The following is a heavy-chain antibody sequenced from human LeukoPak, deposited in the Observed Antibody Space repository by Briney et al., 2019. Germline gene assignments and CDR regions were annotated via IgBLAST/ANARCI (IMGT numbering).Heavy chain of an antibody. CDR3: ARVYQSAEYYFDY. V-gene: IGHV4-59*01. D-gene: IGHD2-2*01. CDR1: GGSIDSYY. Sequence: KPSETLSHTCTVSGGSIDSYYWSWIRQPPGKGLEWIGYIYYTGSTEYHPSLKSRVTISLDTSKNQFSLKLTSVTAADTAVYYCARVYQSAEYYFDYWGQGNLVSVSS. J-gene: IGHJ4*02. CDR2: IYYTGST.